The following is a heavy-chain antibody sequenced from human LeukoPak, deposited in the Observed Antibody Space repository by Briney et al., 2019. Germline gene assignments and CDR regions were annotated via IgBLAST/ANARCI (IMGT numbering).Heavy chain of an antibody. D-gene: IGHD3-3*01. CDR1: GYTFTSYG. J-gene: IGHJ1*01. CDR3: AISLTIFGVVTEYFQH. CDR2: ISAYNGNT. Sequence: ASVKVSCKASGYTFTSYGISWVRQAPGQGLEWMGWISAYNGNTNYAQKLQGRVTMTTDTSTSTAYMELSSLRSEDTAVYYCAISLTIFGVVTEYFQHWGQGTLVTVSS. V-gene: IGHV1-18*01.